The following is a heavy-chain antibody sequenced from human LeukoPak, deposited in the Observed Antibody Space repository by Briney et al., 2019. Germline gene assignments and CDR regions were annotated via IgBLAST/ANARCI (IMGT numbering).Heavy chain of an antibody. Sequence: GGSLRLSCAASGFTFSSYAMSWVRQAPGKGLEWVSAIIGSGGSANYADSVKGRFTISRDNSKNTVYLQMNSLRADDTAVYYCVKAGPGSGTYYGMDVWGQGTTVTVSS. CDR2: IIGSGGSA. V-gene: IGHV3-23*01. CDR3: VKAGPGSGTYYGMDV. CDR1: GFTFSSYA. D-gene: IGHD3-10*01. J-gene: IGHJ6*02.